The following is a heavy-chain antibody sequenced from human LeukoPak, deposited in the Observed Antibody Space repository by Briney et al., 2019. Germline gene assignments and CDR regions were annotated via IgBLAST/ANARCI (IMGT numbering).Heavy chain of an antibody. Sequence: GESLKISCEGSGYSFTSYWIGWVRQMPGKGLEWRGIIFPRDSETRYSPSFQGQVTISADKSINTAYLEWSSLKASDTAMYYCARRKNGDYENPWDYWGQGTLVTVSS. V-gene: IGHV5-51*01. D-gene: IGHD4-17*01. CDR2: IFPRDSET. CDR3: ARRKNGDYENPWDY. J-gene: IGHJ4*02. CDR1: GYSFTSYW.